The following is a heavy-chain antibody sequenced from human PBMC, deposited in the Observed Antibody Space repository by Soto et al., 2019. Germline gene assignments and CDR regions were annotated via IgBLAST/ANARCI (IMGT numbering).Heavy chain of an antibody. D-gene: IGHD2-2*01. CDR2: IIPIPGTA. CDR1: GGTFSSYA. J-gene: IGHJ6*02. CDR3: ARSQGSSTSLEIYYYYYYGMDV. Sequence: QVQLVQSGAEVKKPGSSVKVSCKASGGTFSSYAISWVRQAPGQGLEWMGGIIPIPGTANYAQKFQGRVTITADESTSTDYMVLSSLRSEDTAVYYWARSQGSSTSLEIYYYYYYGMDVWGQGTTVTVSS. V-gene: IGHV1-69*01.